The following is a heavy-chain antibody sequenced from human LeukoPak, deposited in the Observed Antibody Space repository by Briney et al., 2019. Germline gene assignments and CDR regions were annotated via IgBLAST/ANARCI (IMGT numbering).Heavy chain of an antibody. CDR1: GFTFSSYE. J-gene: IGHJ4*02. CDR3: AKEGRRYFDY. V-gene: IGHV3-30*18. Sequence: GGSLRLSCAASGFTFSSYEMNWVRQAPGKGLEWVAQISYDGSNKHYGDSVKGRFTIARDNSKNTLFLQMNSLRGEDTAVYYCAKEGRRYFDYWGQGNLVTVST. CDR2: ISYDGSNK.